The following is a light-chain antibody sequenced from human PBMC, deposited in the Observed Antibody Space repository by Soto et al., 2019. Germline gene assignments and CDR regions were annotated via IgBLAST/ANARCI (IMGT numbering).Light chain of an antibody. CDR3: SSYTTSNTRQIV. J-gene: IGLJ1*01. CDR1: SSDVGGYNY. V-gene: IGLV2-14*01. Sequence: QSVLTHPASVSGSPGQSITISCTGTSSDVGGYNYVSWYQQHPGKAPKFMIYDVSNRPSGVSNRFSGSKSGNTASLTISGLQAEDEADYYCSSYTTSNTRQIVFGTGTKVTV. CDR2: DVS.